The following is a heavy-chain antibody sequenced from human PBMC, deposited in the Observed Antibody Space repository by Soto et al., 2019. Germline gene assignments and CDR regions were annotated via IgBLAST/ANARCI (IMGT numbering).Heavy chain of an antibody. CDR3: AKDPNYYDSSGYYDY. Sequence: GGSLRLSCAASGFTFSSYAMSWVRQAPGKGLEWVSAISGSGGSTYYADSVKGRFTISRDNSKNTLYLQMNSLRAEDTAVYYCAKDPNYYDSSGYYDYWGQGTLVTVSS. V-gene: IGHV3-23*01. D-gene: IGHD3-22*01. CDR2: ISGSGGST. CDR1: GFTFSSYA. J-gene: IGHJ4*02.